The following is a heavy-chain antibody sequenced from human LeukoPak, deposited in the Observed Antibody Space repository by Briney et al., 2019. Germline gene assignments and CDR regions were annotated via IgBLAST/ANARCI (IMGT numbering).Heavy chain of an antibody. Sequence: PGGSLRLSCAASGFTFSSYAMSWVRQAPGKGLEWVSAISGSGGSTYYADSVKSRFTISRDNSKNTLYLQINSLRAEDTAVYYCANTEDYYDSSGSTPYYFDYWGQGTLVTVSS. CDR1: GFTFSSYA. CDR3: ANTEDYYDSSGSTPYYFDY. D-gene: IGHD3-22*01. V-gene: IGHV3-23*01. CDR2: ISGSGGST. J-gene: IGHJ4*02.